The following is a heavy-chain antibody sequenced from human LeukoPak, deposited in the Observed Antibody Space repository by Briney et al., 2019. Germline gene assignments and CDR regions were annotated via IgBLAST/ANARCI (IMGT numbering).Heavy chain of an antibody. Sequence: GASVKVSCKASGYTFTYYGMHWVRQAPGQGPEWMGWIDGGNGNIEYSQKFQGRLSITRDTSATTDFMELSSLRSEDSAVYYCASRAGGYDHGMDVWGQGTTVTVSS. CDR3: ASRAGGYDHGMDV. CDR1: GYTFTYYG. CDR2: IDGGNGNI. J-gene: IGHJ6*02. D-gene: IGHD3-16*01. V-gene: IGHV1-3*01.